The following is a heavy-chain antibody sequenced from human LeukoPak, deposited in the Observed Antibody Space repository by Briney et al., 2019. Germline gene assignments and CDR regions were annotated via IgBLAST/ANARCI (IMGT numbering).Heavy chain of an antibody. J-gene: IGHJ3*02. D-gene: IGHD2-15*01. V-gene: IGHV1-8*01. Sequence: ASVKVSCKASGYSFTSYDINWVRQATGQGLEWMGWMNPNSGNTGYAQKFQGRVTLTRNTSISTAYMELSSLRSDDTAVYYCARDGSGVAASAFDIWGQGTMVTVSS. CDR2: MNPNSGNT. CDR3: ARDGSGVAASAFDI. CDR1: GYSFTSYD.